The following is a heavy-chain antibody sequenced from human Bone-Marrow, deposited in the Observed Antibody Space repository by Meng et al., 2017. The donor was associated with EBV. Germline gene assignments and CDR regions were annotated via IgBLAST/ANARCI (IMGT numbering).Heavy chain of an antibody. CDR3: ARGCSGGSCSPFDY. Sequence: VQAQQGGAGRVKPSETLSLTFAVYGGAYSGYYWSWIRQPPGKGLECIGELNHSGSTNGHPSLKSRVTISVDTSKNQFSLKLSSVTAADTAVYYCARGCSGGSCSPFDYWGQGTLVTVSS. CDR2: LNHSGST. D-gene: IGHD2-15*01. V-gene: IGHV4-34*01. J-gene: IGHJ4*02. CDR1: GGAYSGYY.